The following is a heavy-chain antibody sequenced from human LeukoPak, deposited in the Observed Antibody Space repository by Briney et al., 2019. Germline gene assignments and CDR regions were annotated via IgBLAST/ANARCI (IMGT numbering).Heavy chain of an antibody. J-gene: IGHJ4*02. V-gene: IGHV1-18*01. CDR3: ARDGRYFDWSLPQFDY. D-gene: IGHD3-9*01. Sequence: ASVKVSCKASGYTFTSYGISWVRQAPGQGLEWMGWNSAYNGNTNYAQKLQGRVTMTTDTSTSTAYMELRSLRSDDTAVYYCARDGRYFDWSLPQFDYWGQGTLVTVSS. CDR1: GYTFTSYG. CDR2: NSAYNGNT.